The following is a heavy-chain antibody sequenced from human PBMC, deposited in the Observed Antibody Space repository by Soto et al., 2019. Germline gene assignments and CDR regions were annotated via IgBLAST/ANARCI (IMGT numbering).Heavy chain of an antibody. CDR3: ARGRSSGWPKVSYYGMDV. D-gene: IGHD6-19*01. CDR1: GFTFSSYS. J-gene: IGHJ6*02. CDR2: ISSSSSTI. V-gene: IGHV3-48*01. Sequence: GGSLRLSCAPSGFTFSSYSMNWVRQAPGKGLEWVSYISSSSSTIYYADSVKGRFTISVDTSKNQFSLKLSSVTAADTAVYYCARGRSSGWPKVSYYGMDVWGQGTTVTVSS.